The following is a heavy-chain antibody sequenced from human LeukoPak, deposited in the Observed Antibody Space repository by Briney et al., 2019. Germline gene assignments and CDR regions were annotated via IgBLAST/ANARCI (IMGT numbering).Heavy chain of an antibody. D-gene: IGHD1-26*01. Sequence: GASVKVSCKASGYTFTSYYMHWVRQAPGQGLEWMGIINPSGGSTSYAQKFQGRVTMTRDTSTSTVYMELSSLRSEDTAAYYCARVGWSGSYYNYFDYWGQGTLVTVSS. CDR2: INPSGGST. CDR3: ARVGWSGSYYNYFDY. V-gene: IGHV1-46*01. J-gene: IGHJ4*02. CDR1: GYTFTSYY.